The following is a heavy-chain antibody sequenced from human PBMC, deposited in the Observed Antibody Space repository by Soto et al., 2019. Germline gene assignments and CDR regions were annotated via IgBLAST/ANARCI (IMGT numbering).Heavy chain of an antibody. Sequence: TLSLTCTVSGGSISSGDYYWGWIRQPPGKGLEWIGYIYYSGSTYYNPSLKSRVTISVDTSKNQFSLKLSSVTAADTAVYYCARYPIVVVPAASDYWGQGTLVTVSS. V-gene: IGHV4-30-4*01. J-gene: IGHJ4*02. CDR1: GGSISSGDYY. CDR3: ARYPIVVVPAASDY. CDR2: IYYSGST. D-gene: IGHD2-2*01.